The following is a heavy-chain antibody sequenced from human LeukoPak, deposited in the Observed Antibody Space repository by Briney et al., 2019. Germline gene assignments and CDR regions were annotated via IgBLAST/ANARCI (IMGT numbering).Heavy chain of an antibody. V-gene: IGHV3-74*01. Sequence: GSLRLSCVASGFAFNTYWMHWVRQAPGKGLVWVSRINGDGSSTSYADSVKGRFTISRDNAKNTLYLQMNSLRAEDTAVYSCARDLQYTLIWSDPWGQGTLVTVSS. D-gene: IGHD2-2*02. CDR1: GFAFNTYW. J-gene: IGHJ5*02. CDR2: INGDGSST. CDR3: ARDLQYTLIWSDP.